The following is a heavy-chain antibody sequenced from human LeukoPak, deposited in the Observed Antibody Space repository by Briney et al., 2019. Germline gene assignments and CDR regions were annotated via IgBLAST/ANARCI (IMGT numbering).Heavy chain of an antibody. V-gene: IGHV3-30-3*01. CDR2: ISYDGTNK. CDR1: GFTFSIYA. CDR3: ARDLVGGWDDSSGYYYGYFDY. J-gene: IGHJ4*02. D-gene: IGHD3-22*01. Sequence: PGRSLRLSCAASGFTFSIYAMHWVRQAPGKGLEWVAVISYDGTNKYYADSVKGRFTISRDNSKNTLYLQMNSLRAEDTAVYYCARDLVGGWDDSSGYYYGYFDYWGQGTLVTVSS.